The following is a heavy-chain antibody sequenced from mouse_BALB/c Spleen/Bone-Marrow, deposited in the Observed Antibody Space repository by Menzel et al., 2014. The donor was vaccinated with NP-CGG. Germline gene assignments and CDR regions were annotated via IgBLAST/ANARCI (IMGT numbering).Heavy chain of an antibody. CDR1: GFTFSDYY. CDR2: ISNGGGST. CDR3: ARQDYSYYYAMDY. Sequence: DVKLVESGGGLVQPGGSLKLSCATSGFTFSDYYMYWVRQTPEKRLEWVAYISNGGGSTYYPDTVKGRFTISRDNAKNTLYLQMSRLKSEDTAMYYCARQDYSYYYAMDYWGQGTPVTVSS. D-gene: IGHD2-13*01. V-gene: IGHV5-12*02. J-gene: IGHJ4*01.